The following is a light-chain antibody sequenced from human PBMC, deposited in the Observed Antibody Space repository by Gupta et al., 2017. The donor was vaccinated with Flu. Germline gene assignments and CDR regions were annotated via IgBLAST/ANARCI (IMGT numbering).Light chain of an antibody. V-gene: IGLV6-57*01. CDR3: QSYDSTSYV. CDR1: SGSIASSY. CDR2: EHN. Sequence: NFMLTQPHSVSESPGKTVTISCTRSSGSIASSYVQWYQQRPGSSPTTVIYEHNQRPSGVPDRFSGSIDSSSNSASLTISRLKTEDEADYYCQSYDSTSYVFGTGTEVTVL. J-gene: IGLJ1*01.